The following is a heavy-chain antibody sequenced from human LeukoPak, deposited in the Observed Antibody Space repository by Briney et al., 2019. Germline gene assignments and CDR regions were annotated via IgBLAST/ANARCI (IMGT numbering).Heavy chain of an antibody. D-gene: IGHD3-9*01. Sequence: GGSLRLSCAASGFTFSSYAMHWVRQAPGKGLEWVAVISYDGSNKYYADSVKGRFTISRDNSKNTLYLQMNSLRAEDTAVYYCARDSSTDYDILTFPCDAFDIWGQGTMVTVSS. J-gene: IGHJ3*02. CDR1: GFTFSSYA. CDR3: ARDSSTDYDILTFPCDAFDI. CDR2: ISYDGSNK. V-gene: IGHV3-30*04.